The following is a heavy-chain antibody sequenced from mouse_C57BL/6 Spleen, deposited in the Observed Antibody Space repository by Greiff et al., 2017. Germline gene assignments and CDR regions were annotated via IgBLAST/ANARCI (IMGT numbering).Heavy chain of an antibody. V-gene: IGHV1-55*01. Sequence: QVQLQQPGAELVKPGASVKMSCKASGYTFTSYWITWVKQRPGQGLAWIGDIYPGSGSTNYNEKFKSKATLTVDTSSSTAYMQLSSLTSEDSAVYYCARREVYDYEFAYWGQGTLVTVSA. CDR2: IYPGSGST. CDR1: GYTFTSYW. D-gene: IGHD2-4*01. CDR3: ARREVYDYEFAY. J-gene: IGHJ3*01.